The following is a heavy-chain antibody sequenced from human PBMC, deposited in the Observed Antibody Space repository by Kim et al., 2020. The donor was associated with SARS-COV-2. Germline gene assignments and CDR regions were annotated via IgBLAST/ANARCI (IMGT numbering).Heavy chain of an antibody. V-gene: IGHV3-33*01. J-gene: IGHJ6*02. CDR2: IWYDGSNK. CDR1: GFTFSSYG. Sequence: GGSLRLSCAASGFTFSSYGMHWVRQAPGKGLEWVAVIWYDGSNKYYADSVKGRFTISRDNSKNTLYVQMNSLRAEDTAVYYCARAQPSSSWYQYYYYGMDVWGQGTTVTVSS. CDR3: ARAQPSSSWYQYYYYGMDV. D-gene: IGHD6-13*01.